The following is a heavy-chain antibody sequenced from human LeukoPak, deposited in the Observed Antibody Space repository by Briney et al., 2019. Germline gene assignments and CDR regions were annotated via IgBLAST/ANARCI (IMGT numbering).Heavy chain of an antibody. Sequence: GGSLRLSCQASGFTFRNYAMSWVRQAPGKGLEWVSSINPDDGGSFFADSVKGRFTISRDDSRSVVSLQINSLSAEDTAVYYCARSGVATCHYWGQGILVTVSS. D-gene: IGHD2-15*01. V-gene: IGHV3-23*01. CDR2: INPDDGGS. CDR3: ARSGVATCHY. J-gene: IGHJ4*02. CDR1: GFTFRNYA.